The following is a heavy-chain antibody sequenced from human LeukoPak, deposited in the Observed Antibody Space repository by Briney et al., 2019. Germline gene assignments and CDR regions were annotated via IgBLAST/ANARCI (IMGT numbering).Heavy chain of an antibody. CDR3: ARLRGYTYGNPGY. V-gene: IGHV4-39*01. J-gene: IGHJ4*02. Sequence: SETLSLTCTASGGSISTSSSYYWGWIRQPPGKGLEWIGSIYYTGDTYYNSSLKSRVTISVDTSKNQFALKLTSVTAADTALYYCARLRGYTYGNPGYWGQGSLVTVSS. D-gene: IGHD5-18*01. CDR1: GGSISTSSSYY. CDR2: IYYTGDT.